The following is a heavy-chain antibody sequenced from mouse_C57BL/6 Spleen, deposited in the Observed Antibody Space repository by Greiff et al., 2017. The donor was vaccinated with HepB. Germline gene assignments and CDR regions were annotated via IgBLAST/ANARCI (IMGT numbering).Heavy chain of an antibody. J-gene: IGHJ1*03. D-gene: IGHD1-1*01. CDR1: GYTFTSYW. CDR3: ARAGITTVVAPYWYFDV. V-gene: IGHV1-72*01. Sequence: QVQLQQPGAELVKPGASVKLSCKASGYTFTSYWMHWVKQRPGRGLEWIGRIAPNSGGTKYNEKFKSKATLTVDKPSSTSYMQLSSLTSEDSAVSYCARAGITTVVAPYWYFDVWGTGTTVTVAS. CDR2: IAPNSGGT.